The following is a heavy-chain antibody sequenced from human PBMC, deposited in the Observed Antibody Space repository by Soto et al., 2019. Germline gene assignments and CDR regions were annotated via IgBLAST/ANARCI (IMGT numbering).Heavy chain of an antibody. CDR3: ARSTNDYGDRH. D-gene: IGHD4-17*01. CDR2: MNPNSGNT. CDR1: GYTFTSYD. V-gene: IGHV1-8*01. J-gene: IGHJ4*02. Sequence: QVQLVQSGAEVKKPGASVKVSCKASGYTFTSYDINWVRQATGQGLEWMGWMNPNSGNTGYAQKSQXXGTMTRNTSISTAYMELSSLRSEDMAVYYCARSTNDYGDRHWGQGTLVTVSS.